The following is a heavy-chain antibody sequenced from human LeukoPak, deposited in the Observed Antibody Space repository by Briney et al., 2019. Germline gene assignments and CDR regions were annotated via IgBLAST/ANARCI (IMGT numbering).Heavy chain of an antibody. CDR3: ARDPKLVVAATEDAFDI. D-gene: IGHD2-15*01. CDR2: IKQDGSEK. Sequence: GGSLRLSCAASGFTFSSYWMSWVRQAPGKGLEWVANIKQDGSEKYYVDSVKGRLTISRDNAKNSLYLQMNSLRAEDTAVYYCARDPKLVVAATEDAFDIWGQGTMVTVSS. J-gene: IGHJ3*02. V-gene: IGHV3-7*01. CDR1: GFTFSSYW.